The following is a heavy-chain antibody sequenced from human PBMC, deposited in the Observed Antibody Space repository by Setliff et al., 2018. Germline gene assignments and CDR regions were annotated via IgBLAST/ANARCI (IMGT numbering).Heavy chain of an antibody. V-gene: IGHV1-69*13. CDR3: ARVRKNGDSNNWYGASYYSYHYAMDV. CDR2: IIPIFGTA. Sequence: ASVKVSCKASGGTFSSYAISWVRQAPGQGLEWMGGIIPIFGTASYAQKFQGRVTITADESTSTAYMELRSLRSDDTAIYYCARVRKNGDSNNWYGASYYSYHYAMDVWGLGTTVTVSS. CDR1: GGTFSSYA. J-gene: IGHJ6*02. D-gene: IGHD6-13*01.